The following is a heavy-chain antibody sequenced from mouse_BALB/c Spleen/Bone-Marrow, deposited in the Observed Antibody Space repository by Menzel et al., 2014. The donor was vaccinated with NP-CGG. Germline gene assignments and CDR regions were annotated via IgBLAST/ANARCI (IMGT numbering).Heavy chain of an antibody. CDR3: ARYGYDYFDY. D-gene: IGHD2-2*01. V-gene: IGHV7-3*02. CDR2: IRNKANGYTT. Sequence: EVKVVESGGGLVQPGGSLRLSCATSGFTFTDYYMSWVRQPPGKALEWLGFIRNKANGYTTEYSASVKGRFTISRDSSQSILYLQMNTLRAEDSATYYCARYGYDYFDYWGQGTTLTVSS. CDR1: GFTFTDYY. J-gene: IGHJ2*01.